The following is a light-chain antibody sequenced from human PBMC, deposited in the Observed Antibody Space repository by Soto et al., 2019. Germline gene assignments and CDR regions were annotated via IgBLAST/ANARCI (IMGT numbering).Light chain of an antibody. Sequence: EIVMTQSPATLSVSPGERATLSCRASQSVGSNLAWYQQKPGQAPRLLIYGASTRAAGIPARFSGSGSGTEFTLNISDLRPEDFATYYCQQSFSIPFTFGPGTRWIS. CDR3: QQSFSIPFT. V-gene: IGKV3-15*01. CDR2: GAS. CDR1: QSVGSN. J-gene: IGKJ3*01.